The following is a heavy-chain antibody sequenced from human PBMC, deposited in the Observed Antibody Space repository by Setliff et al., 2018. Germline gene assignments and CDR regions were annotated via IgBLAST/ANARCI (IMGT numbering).Heavy chain of an antibody. CDR1: GGSFSGCY. D-gene: IGHD5-18*01. CDR3: ARGGVGSYSYKNWFDP. V-gene: IGHV4-34*01. CDR2: INHSGST. Sequence: LSLTCAVYGGSFSGCYWSWIRQPPGKGLEWIGEINHSGSTNYNPSLKSRVTISVDTSKNQFSLKLSSVTAADTAVYYCARGGVGSYSYKNWFDPWGQGTLVTVSS. J-gene: IGHJ5*02.